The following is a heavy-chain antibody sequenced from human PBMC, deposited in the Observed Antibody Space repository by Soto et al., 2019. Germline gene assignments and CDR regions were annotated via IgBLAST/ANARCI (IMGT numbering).Heavy chain of an antibody. Sequence: GASVKVSCKASGYTFASYFMHWVRQAPGQGLEWTGRINPGGGSTTYAQKFQGRLTMTRDTSTSTVYMELSSLRSDDTAVYYCARWGTIFGVIRQSYWGQGTLVTVSS. V-gene: IGHV1-46*01. CDR1: GYTFASYF. J-gene: IGHJ4*02. CDR3: ARWGTIFGVIRQSY. CDR2: INPGGGST. D-gene: IGHD3-3*01.